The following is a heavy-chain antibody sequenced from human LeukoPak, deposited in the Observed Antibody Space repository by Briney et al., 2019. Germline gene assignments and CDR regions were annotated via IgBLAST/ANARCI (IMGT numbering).Heavy chain of an antibody. CDR1: GGSISSYY. Sequence: SETLSLTCTVSGGSISSYYWSWIRQPAGKGLEWIGRIYTSGSTNYNPSLKSRVTMSVDTSKNQFSLKLSSVTAADTAVYYCARDDGITIFGVGIFDYWGQGTLVTVSS. J-gene: IGHJ4*02. D-gene: IGHD3-3*01. CDR3: ARDDGITIFGVGIFDY. V-gene: IGHV4-4*07. CDR2: IYTSGST.